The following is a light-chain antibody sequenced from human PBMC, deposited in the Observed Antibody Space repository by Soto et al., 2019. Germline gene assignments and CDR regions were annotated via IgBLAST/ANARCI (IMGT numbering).Light chain of an antibody. V-gene: IGKV1-5*03. CDR1: QTINNY. J-gene: IGKJ1*01. Sequence: DIQMTQSPSPLSASVGDRVTITCRASQTINNYLAWYQQNRGKAPKLLIYRASNLESGVPSRFSGSGSGTEFTLTISSLQPDDFATYYCQQYNSDSRAFGQGTKVDIK. CDR2: RAS. CDR3: QQYNSDSRA.